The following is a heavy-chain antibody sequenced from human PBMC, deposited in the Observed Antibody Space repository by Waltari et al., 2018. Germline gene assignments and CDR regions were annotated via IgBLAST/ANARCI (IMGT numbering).Heavy chain of an antibody. D-gene: IGHD2-2*01. CDR3: AREVVPAAKIVVNWFDP. CDR2: VTTKTENP. V-gene: IGHV7-4-1*02. CDR1: GYSFTNYA. J-gene: IGHJ5*02. Sequence: QVQLVQSGSEWKKPGASVKVSCKAYGYSFTNYAINWVRQAPGQGLELMGCVTTKTENPTYTQGFTRRFVFSLDTSVSTSYLQINDLKAEDTAIYYCAREVVPAAKIVVNWFDPWGQGTQVTVSS.